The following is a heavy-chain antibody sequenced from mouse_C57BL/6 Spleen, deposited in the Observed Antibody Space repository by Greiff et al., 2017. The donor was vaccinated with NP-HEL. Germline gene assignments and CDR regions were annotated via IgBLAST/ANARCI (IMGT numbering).Heavy chain of an antibody. CDR1: GFTFSDYG. CDR3: AREGTSTFYYAMDY. V-gene: IGHV5-17*01. CDR2: ISSGSSTI. J-gene: IGHJ4*01. Sequence: EVQGVESGGGLVKPGGSLKLSCAASGFTFSDYGMHWVRQAPEKGLEWVAYISSGSSTIYYADTVKGRFTISRDNAKNTLFLQMTSLRSEDTALYYCAREGTSTFYYAMDYWGQGTSVTVSS. D-gene: IGHD3-3*01.